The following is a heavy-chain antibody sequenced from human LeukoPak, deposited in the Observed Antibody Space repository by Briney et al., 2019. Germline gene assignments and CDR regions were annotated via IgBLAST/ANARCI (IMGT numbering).Heavy chain of an antibody. Sequence: GGSLRLSCAASGFTFDRHTMHWVRQPPGKGPEWVSLIGWDGTNIDYADSVKGRFTISRDNSKNFVYLQMHSLRTEDTALYYCTKDMEWGMDVWGQGTTVTVSS. J-gene: IGHJ6*02. CDR2: IGWDGTNI. D-gene: IGHD3-3*01. V-gene: IGHV3-43*01. CDR1: GFTFDRHT. CDR3: TKDMEWGMDV.